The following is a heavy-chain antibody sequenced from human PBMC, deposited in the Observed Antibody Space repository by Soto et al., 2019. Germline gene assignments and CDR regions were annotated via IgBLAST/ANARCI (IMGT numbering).Heavy chain of an antibody. Sequence: SETLSLTCTVSGGSISSNYWTWIRQPPGKVLEWIGYVYNSGSTNHNPSLKSRVTISEDTSKSQFSLKVNSMTAADTAVYYCARYRREAVAGYTLDNWGQGILVTVSS. CDR3: ARYRREAVAGYTLDN. V-gene: IGHV4-59*01. D-gene: IGHD6-13*01. J-gene: IGHJ4*02. CDR2: VYNSGST. CDR1: GGSISSNY.